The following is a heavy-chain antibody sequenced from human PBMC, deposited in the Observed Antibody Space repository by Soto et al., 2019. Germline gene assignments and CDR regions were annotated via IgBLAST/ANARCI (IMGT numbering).Heavy chain of an antibody. CDR2: IKSKVHGETT. V-gene: IGHV3-15*07. CDR3: TTGVDGYNPFDY. D-gene: IGHD5-12*01. J-gene: IGHJ4*02. CDR1: GFSFSSAW. Sequence: EAQLVESGGGLVKPGGSLRLSCAASGFSFSSAWMIWVRQAPGKGLEWVGRIKSKVHGETTDYAAPVKGRFTISRDDSXXXXXXQMNSLETEDTAVYYCTTGVDGYNPFDYWGQGTLVTVSS.